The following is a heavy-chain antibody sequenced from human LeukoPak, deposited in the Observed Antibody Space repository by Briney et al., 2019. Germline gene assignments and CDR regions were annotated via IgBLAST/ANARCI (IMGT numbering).Heavy chain of an antibody. D-gene: IGHD1-26*01. V-gene: IGHV3-21*03. CDR3: ARDTYSSGSYNA. CDR1: GFTFSDFG. Sequence: GGSLTLSCAGSGFTFSDFGMSWVRQAPGKGLEWVSSMSGSTKSVYYADSVRGRFTISRDNAQNSLSLQLNSLRVEDTAVYYCARDTYSSGSYNAWGQGTLVIVSS. CDR2: MSGSTKSV. J-gene: IGHJ4*02.